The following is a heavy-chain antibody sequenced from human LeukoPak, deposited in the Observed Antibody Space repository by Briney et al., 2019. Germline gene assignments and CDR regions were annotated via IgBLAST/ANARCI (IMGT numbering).Heavy chain of an antibody. V-gene: IGHV3-23*01. CDR2: FSNIDGAT. J-gene: IGHJ4*02. CDR3: AKEGPGGLRDGIDY. Sequence: PGGSLRLSCAASGFTFSTYAMSWVRQAPGKGLEWVSSFSNIDGATYYADSVKGRFTISRDNSKNTLYLQMNSLRPEDTAIYYCAKEGPGGLRDGIDYWGQGTLVTVSS. D-gene: IGHD5-12*01. CDR1: GFTFSTYA.